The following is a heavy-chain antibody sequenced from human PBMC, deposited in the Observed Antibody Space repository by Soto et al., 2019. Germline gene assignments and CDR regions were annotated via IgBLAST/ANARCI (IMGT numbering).Heavy chain of an antibody. CDR3: ARGASPMVRGDIAGMDV. CDR1: GGTFSSYA. Sequence: SVKVSCKASGGTFSSYAISWVRQAPGQGLEWMGGIIPIFGTANYAQKFQGRVTITADESTSTAYMELSSLRSEDTAVYYCARGASPMVRGDIAGMDVWGQGTTVTVSS. D-gene: IGHD3-10*01. J-gene: IGHJ6*02. V-gene: IGHV1-69*13. CDR2: IIPIFGTA.